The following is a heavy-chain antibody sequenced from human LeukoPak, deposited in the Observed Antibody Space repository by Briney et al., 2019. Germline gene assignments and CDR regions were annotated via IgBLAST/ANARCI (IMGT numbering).Heavy chain of an antibody. Sequence: GRSLRLSCAASGFTFSSYAMHWVRQAPGKGLEWVAVISYDGSNKYYADSVKGRFTISRDNSKNTLYLQMNSLRAEDTAVYYCARDGTRVGYCSGGSCYRYYYYYGMDGWGQGTTVTVSS. D-gene: IGHD2-15*01. V-gene: IGHV3-30*04. J-gene: IGHJ6*02. CDR3: ARDGTRVGYCSGGSCYRYYYYYGMDG. CDR1: GFTFSSYA. CDR2: ISYDGSNK.